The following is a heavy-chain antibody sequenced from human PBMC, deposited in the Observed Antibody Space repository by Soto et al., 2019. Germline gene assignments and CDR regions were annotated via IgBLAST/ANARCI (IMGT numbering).Heavy chain of an antibody. J-gene: IGHJ2*01. Sequence: QVQLVESGGGVVQPGKSLRLSCAASGIAFSRCGMFWVRQTPSKGLEWVAAISSDGSQKYYADSVKGRFTISRDNSKNTLYVQMNGLTTEETAVYYCAKNIVRGHWDFDLWGRGTLVTVSS. CDR2: ISSDGSQK. D-gene: IGHD3-10*01. CDR3: AKNIVRGHWDFDL. CDR1: GIAFSRCG. V-gene: IGHV3-30*18.